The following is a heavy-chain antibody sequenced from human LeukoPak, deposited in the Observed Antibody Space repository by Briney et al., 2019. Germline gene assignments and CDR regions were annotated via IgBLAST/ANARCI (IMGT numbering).Heavy chain of an antibody. J-gene: IGHJ4*02. Sequence: GGSLRLSCAAAGFTFSSYAMSWVRQAPGKGLEWVSAISGSGGSTYYAYSVKGRFTISRDNSKNTLYLQMNSLRAEDTAVYYCAKDSNYYGSGSYFVYWGQGTLVTVSS. CDR1: GFTFSSYA. CDR2: ISGSGGST. CDR3: AKDSNYYGSGSYFVY. V-gene: IGHV3-23*01. D-gene: IGHD3-10*01.